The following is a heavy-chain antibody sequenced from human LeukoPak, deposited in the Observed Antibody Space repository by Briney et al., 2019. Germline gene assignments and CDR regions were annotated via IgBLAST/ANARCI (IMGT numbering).Heavy chain of an antibody. D-gene: IGHD5-18*01. CDR1: GFTFSSYG. V-gene: IGHV3-30*02. CDR2: IRYDGSNK. CDR3: ARGNGYSYVRSLGPIIDY. J-gene: IGHJ4*02. Sequence: PGGSLRLSCAASGFTFSSYGMHWVRQAPGKGLEWVAFIRYDGSNKYYADSVKGRFTISRDNSKNTLYLQMNSLRAEDTAVYYCARGNGYSYVRSLGPIIDYWGQGTLVTVSS.